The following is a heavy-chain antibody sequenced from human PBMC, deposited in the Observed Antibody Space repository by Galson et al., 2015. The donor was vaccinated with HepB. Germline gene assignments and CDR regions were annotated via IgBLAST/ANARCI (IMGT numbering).Heavy chain of an antibody. CDR3: AKDMWGSGWYGFDY. Sequence: SLRLSCAASGFTFDDYAMHWVRQAPGKGLEWVSGISWNSGSIGYADSVKGRFTISRDNAKNSLYLQMNSLRAEDTALYYCAKDMWGSGWYGFDYWGQGTLVTVSS. CDR1: GFTFDDYA. D-gene: IGHD6-19*01. J-gene: IGHJ4*02. CDR2: ISWNSGSI. V-gene: IGHV3-9*01.